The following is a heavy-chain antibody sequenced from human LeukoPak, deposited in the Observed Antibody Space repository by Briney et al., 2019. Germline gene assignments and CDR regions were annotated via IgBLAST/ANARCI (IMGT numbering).Heavy chain of an antibody. CDR3: ARLTSISYFDY. D-gene: IGHD2/OR15-2a*01. V-gene: IGHV4-4*09. J-gene: IGHJ4*02. CDR2: IYTSGST. CDR1: GGSISSYY. Sequence: SETLSLTCTVSGGSISSYYWSWIRRPPGKGLEWIGYIYTSGSTNYNPSLKSRVTISVDMSKNQFSLKLSSVTAADTAVYYCARLTSISYFDYWGQGTLVTVSS.